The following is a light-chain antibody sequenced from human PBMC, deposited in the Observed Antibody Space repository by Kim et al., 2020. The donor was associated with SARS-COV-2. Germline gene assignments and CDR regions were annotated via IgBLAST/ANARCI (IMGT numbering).Light chain of an antibody. V-gene: IGLV3-1*01. CDR1: DSGDKY. CDR3: QTWDGITAV. Sequence: SYELTQPPSVSVSPGQTASITCSGDDSGDKYTCWYQQKPGQSPLLVIYQDDRRPSGIPVRFSGSNSGNTATLTISGTQAMDEADYYCQTWDGITAVFGGG. CDR2: QDD. J-gene: IGLJ3*02.